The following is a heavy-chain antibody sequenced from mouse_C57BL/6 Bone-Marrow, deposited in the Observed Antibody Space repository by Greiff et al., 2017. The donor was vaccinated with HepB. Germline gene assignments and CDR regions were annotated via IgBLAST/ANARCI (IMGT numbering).Heavy chain of an antibody. J-gene: IGHJ2*01. V-gene: IGHV6-3*01. CDR1: GFTFSNYW. D-gene: IGHD1-1*01. Sequence: EVHLVESGGGLVQPGGSMKLSCVASGFTFSNYWMNWVRQSPEKGLEWVAQIRLKSDNYATHYAESVKGRFTISRDDSKSIVYLQMNNLRAEDTGIYYCTGQDYYGSRNYWGQGTTLTVSS. CDR3: TGQDYYGSRNY. CDR2: IRLKSDNYAT.